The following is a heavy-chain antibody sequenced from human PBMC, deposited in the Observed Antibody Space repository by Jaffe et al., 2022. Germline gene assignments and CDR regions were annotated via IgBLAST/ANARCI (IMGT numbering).Heavy chain of an antibody. CDR3: ARDPGMHEERITMVRGVSSKPYYYYYMDV. CDR2: IYTSGST. J-gene: IGHJ6*03. D-gene: IGHD3-10*01. V-gene: IGHV4-61*02. CDR1: GGSISSGSYY. Sequence: QVQLQESGPGLVKPSQTLSLTCTVSGGSISSGSYYWSWIRQPAGKGLEWIGRIYTSGSTNYNPSLKSRVTISVDTSKNQFSLKLSSVTAADTAVYYCARDPGMHEERITMVRGVSSKPYYYYYMDVWGKGTTVTVSS.